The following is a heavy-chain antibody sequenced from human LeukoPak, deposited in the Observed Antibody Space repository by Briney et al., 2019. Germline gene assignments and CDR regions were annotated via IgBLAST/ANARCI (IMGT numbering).Heavy chain of an antibody. J-gene: IGHJ5*02. Sequence: PSETLSLTCAVYGGSFSGYYWSWIRQPPGKGLEWIGEINHSGSTNYNPSLKSRVTISVDTSKNQFSLKLSPVTAADTAVYYCSRGLRVRVGATRWFDPWGQGTLVTVSS. V-gene: IGHV4-34*01. CDR2: INHSGST. D-gene: IGHD1-26*01. CDR3: SRGLRVRVGATRWFDP. CDR1: GGSFSGYY.